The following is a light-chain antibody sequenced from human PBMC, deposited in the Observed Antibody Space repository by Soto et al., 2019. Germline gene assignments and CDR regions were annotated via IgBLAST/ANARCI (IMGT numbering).Light chain of an antibody. CDR2: DVS. Sequence: QSALTQRASVSGSPGQSFTISCTGTSSDVGGYNYVSWYQQHPGKAPKLMIYDVSNRPSGVSNRFSGSKSGNTASLTISGLQAEDEADYYCSSYTSSSIVVFGGGTKLTVL. J-gene: IGLJ2*01. CDR3: SSYTSSSIVV. CDR1: SSDVGGYNY. V-gene: IGLV2-14*01.